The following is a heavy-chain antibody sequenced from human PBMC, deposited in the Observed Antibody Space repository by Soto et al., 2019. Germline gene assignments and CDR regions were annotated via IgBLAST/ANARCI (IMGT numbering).Heavy chain of an antibody. CDR2: ISAYNGNT. J-gene: IGHJ4*02. Sequence: ASVKVSCKASGYTFTNYGINWVRQAPGQVLEWMGLISAYNGNTNYAQNLQGRVTMTTDTSTSTAYMELRSLRSDDTAVYYCARGPGVAVAGSSYYFDYWGQGILVTVSS. D-gene: IGHD6-19*01. CDR3: ARGPGVAVAGSSYYFDY. CDR1: GYTFTNYG. V-gene: IGHV1-18*04.